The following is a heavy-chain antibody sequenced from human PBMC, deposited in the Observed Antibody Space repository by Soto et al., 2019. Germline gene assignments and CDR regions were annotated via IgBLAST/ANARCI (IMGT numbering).Heavy chain of an antibody. CDR3: ARGLLTTFGADAFDT. Sequence: GGSLRLSCAGSGFTFSDYPMHWVRQGPGKGLECVAVISYDGSNQYYADSVKGRFTISRDNSKNTLNLQMNSLRAEDTALYYCARGLLTTFGADAFDTWGQGTMVTVSS. V-gene: IGHV3-30-3*01. J-gene: IGHJ3*02. CDR1: GFTFSDYP. CDR2: ISYDGSNQ. D-gene: IGHD3-3*01.